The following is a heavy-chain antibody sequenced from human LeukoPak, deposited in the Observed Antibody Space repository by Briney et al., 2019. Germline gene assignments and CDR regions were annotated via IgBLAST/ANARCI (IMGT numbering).Heavy chain of an antibody. CDR1: GFTFSSYE. CDR2: ISSSGSTI. CDR3: AREVYDTTTGGAFDI. D-gene: IGHD3-22*01. V-gene: IGHV3-48*03. J-gene: IGHJ3*02. Sequence: GGSLRLSCAASGFTFSSYEMNWVRQAPGKGLEWVSYISSSGSTIYYADSVKGRFTISRDNAKNSLNLQMNSLRAEDTAVYYCAREVYDTTTGGAFDIWGQGTVVTASS.